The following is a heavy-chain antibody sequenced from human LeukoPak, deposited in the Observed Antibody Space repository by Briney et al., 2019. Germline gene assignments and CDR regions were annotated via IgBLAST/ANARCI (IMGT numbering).Heavy chain of an antibody. Sequence: SVKVSCKASGGTFSSYAISWVRQSPGQGLEWMGGIIPIFGTANYAQKFQGRVTITADESTSTAYMELSSLRSEDTAVYYCARDILPGYYFDYWGQGTLVTVSS. CDR3: ARDILPGYYFDY. V-gene: IGHV1-69*13. CDR1: GGTFSSYA. CDR2: IIPIFGTA. J-gene: IGHJ4*02.